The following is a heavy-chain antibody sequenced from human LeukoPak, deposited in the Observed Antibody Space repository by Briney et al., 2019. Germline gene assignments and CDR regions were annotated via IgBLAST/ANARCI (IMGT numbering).Heavy chain of an antibody. V-gene: IGHV3-30-3*01. Sequence: GGSQRLSCAASGFTFSSYAMHWVRQAPGKGLEWVAVISYDGSNKYYADSVKGRFTISRDNSKNTLYLQMNSLRAEDTAVYYCARDRFGCSSGWYTGYYYYGMDVWGQGTTVTVSS. CDR2: ISYDGSNK. J-gene: IGHJ6*02. D-gene: IGHD6-19*01. CDR1: GFTFSSYA. CDR3: ARDRFGCSSGWYTGYYYYGMDV.